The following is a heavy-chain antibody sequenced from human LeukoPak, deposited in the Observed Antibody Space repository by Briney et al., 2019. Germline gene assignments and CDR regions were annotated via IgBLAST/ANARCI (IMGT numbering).Heavy chain of an antibody. CDR3: ARDFLGIAAAGRFGY. CDR1: GYTFTSYG. D-gene: IGHD6-13*01. V-gene: IGHV1-18*01. CDR2: ISAYNGNT. J-gene: IGHJ4*02. Sequence: ASVKVSCKASGYTFTSYGISWVRQAPGQGLEWMGWISAYNGNTNYAQKLRGRVTMTTDTSTSTAYMELRSLRSDDTAVYYCARDFLGIAAAGRFGYWGQGTLVTVSS.